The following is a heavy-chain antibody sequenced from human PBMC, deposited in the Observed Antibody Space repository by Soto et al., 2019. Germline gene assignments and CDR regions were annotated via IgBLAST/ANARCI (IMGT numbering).Heavy chain of an antibody. J-gene: IGHJ4*02. CDR1: GFIFGDYA. D-gene: IGHD3-3*01. CDR3: VRDGPRITIYGYGDY. CDR2: IRSKAYGGTT. Sequence: GGSLRLSCTGSGFIFGDYAMSWFRQAPGKGLEWVGFIRSKAYGGTTEYAASVKGRFTISRDDSERIAYVQMNSLKIEDTAVYYCVRDGPRITIYGYGDYWGQGTLVTVSS. V-gene: IGHV3-49*03.